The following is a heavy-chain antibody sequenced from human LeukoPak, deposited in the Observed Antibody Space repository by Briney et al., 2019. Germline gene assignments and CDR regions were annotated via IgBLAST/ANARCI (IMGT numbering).Heavy chain of an antibody. Sequence: ASVKVSCKGSGYTSTSYGINWVRQAPGQGLEWMGWISAYNGNTNYAQKLQGRVTMTTDTSTSTAYMELRSLRSDDTAVYYCARRLTDSSGYYPYYYYGMDVWGQGTTVTVSS. J-gene: IGHJ6*02. D-gene: IGHD3-22*01. CDR2: ISAYNGNT. V-gene: IGHV1-18*01. CDR1: GYTSTSYG. CDR3: ARRLTDSSGYYPYYYYGMDV.